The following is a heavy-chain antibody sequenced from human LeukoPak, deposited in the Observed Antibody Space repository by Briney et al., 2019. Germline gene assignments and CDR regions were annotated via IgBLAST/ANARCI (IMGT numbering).Heavy chain of an antibody. CDR3: ARQLPTAAADTRGYFDY. CDR1: GDSISPISSSTHS. Sequence: SESLSLTCTVSGDSISPISSSTHSWGWIRQAPGKGLEWIGSLYYGENAHYNPSLKSRATLSVDTSNNQFSLKLTSVTAADAAVYFCARQLPTAAADTRGYFDYWGQGAVVTVSS. J-gene: IGHJ4*02. CDR2: LYYGENA. V-gene: IGHV4-39*01. D-gene: IGHD6-25*01.